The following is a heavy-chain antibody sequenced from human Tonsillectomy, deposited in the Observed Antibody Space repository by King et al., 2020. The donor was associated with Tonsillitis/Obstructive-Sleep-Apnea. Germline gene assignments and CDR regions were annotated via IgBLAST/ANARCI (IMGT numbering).Heavy chain of an antibody. J-gene: IGHJ3*02. Sequence: VQLQQWGAGLLKPSETPSLTCAVYGGSFSGYYWSWIRPPPGEGLELIGEINHSGSTNYNPSLKSRVTISVDTSKNQFSLKLSSVTAADTAVYYCARGYSSAFDISGQGTMVTVSS. CDR1: GGSFSGYY. V-gene: IGHV4-34*01. D-gene: IGHD2-15*01. CDR3: ARGYSSAFDI. CDR2: INHSGST.